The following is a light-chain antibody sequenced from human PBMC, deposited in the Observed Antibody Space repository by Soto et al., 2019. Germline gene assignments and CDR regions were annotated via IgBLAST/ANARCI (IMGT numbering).Light chain of an antibody. CDR2: DVS. J-gene: IGLJ2*01. V-gene: IGLV2-14*03. Sequence: QSALTQPASVSGSPGQSITISCTGTSNDVGGYDYVTWYQHHPGKAPKLMIYDVSNRPSGISDRFSASTSGNTASLTISGVQAEDEAHYYCSSSTSRATLVFGGGTQLTVL. CDR3: SSSTSRATLV. CDR1: SNDVGGYDY.